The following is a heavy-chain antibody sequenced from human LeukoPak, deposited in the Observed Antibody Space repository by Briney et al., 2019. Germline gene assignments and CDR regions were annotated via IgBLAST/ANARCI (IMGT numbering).Heavy chain of an antibody. V-gene: IGHV3-15*01. J-gene: IGHJ5*02. CDR3: TTLRLYSSSWDNWFDP. D-gene: IGHD6-13*01. CDR1: GFTFSNAW. CDR2: IKSKTDGGTT. Sequence: GGSLRLSCAASGFTFSNAWMSWVRQAPGKGLEWVGRIKSKTDGGTTDYAAPVKGRFTISRDDSKNTLYLQMNSLKTEDTAVYYCTTLRLYSSSWDNWFDPWGQGTLVTVSS.